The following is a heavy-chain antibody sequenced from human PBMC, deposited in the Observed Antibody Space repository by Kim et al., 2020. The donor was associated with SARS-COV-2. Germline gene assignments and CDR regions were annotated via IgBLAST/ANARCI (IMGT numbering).Heavy chain of an antibody. CDR3: ATEGGTSGRCGYFDY. Sequence: GGSLRLSCVTSGLYVIHWVRQAPGKGLGWVAAMSFDGFSKYFADSVNGRFTISRDDSKNTVWLQLNNLRDEDSAMYYCATEGGTSGRCGYFDYWSQGTLVTVSS. CDR2: MSFDGFSK. CDR1: GLYV. J-gene: IGHJ4*02. D-gene: IGHD5-12*01. V-gene: IGHV3-30*04.